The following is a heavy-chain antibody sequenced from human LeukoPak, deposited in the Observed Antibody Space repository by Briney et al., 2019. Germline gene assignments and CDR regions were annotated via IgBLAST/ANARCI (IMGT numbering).Heavy chain of an antibody. D-gene: IGHD2-21*01. J-gene: IGHJ5*02. CDR3: ARGHIGP. Sequence: PSETLSLTCTVSGYSISSGYYWGWTRQPPGKGLEWIGSMYHSGTTSYNPSLKSRVTMSVDTSKNQFSLKLSSVTAADTAVYYCARGHIGPWGQGTLVTVSS. CDR2: MYHSGTT. V-gene: IGHV4-38-2*02. CDR1: GYSISSGYY.